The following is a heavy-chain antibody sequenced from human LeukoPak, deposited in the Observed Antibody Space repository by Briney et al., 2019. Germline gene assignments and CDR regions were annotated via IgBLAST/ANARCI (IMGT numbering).Heavy chain of an antibody. CDR2: VSGSGANK. CDR1: GFTFTNYA. V-gene: IGHV3-23*01. J-gene: IGHJ4*02. D-gene: IGHD6-19*01. Sequence: PGGSLRLSCAASGFTFTNYAMTWVRQAPGKGLEWVSSVSGSGANKYYADSVKGRFTISRDNSKNTLYLQMNSLRAEDTAVYYCVRDQTPRQWLRGFDYWGQGTLVTVSS. CDR3: VRDQTPRQWLRGFDY.